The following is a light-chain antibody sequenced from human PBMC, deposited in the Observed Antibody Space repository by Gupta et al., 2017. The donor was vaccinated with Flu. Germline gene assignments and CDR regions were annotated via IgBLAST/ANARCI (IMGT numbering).Light chain of an antibody. CDR2: GKN. Sequence: QTVRITCQGDSLRSYYASWYQQKPGQAPVLVIYGKNNRPSGSPDRFSGSSSGNTASVTITGAQAEDEADYYCNSRDSSGNHLDVFGTGTKVTVL. CDR3: NSRDSSGNHLDV. J-gene: IGLJ1*01. V-gene: IGLV3-19*01. CDR1: SLRSYY.